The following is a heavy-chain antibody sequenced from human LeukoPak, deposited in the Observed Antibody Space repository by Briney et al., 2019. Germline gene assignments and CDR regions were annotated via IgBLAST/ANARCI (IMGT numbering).Heavy chain of an antibody. CDR3: ARDRKAEAGIDY. V-gene: IGHV3-33*01. CDR2: IWYDGSNK. D-gene: IGHD6-19*01. CDR1: GFTFSSYG. J-gene: IGHJ4*02. Sequence: GGSLRLSCAASGFTFSSYGMHWVRQAPGKGLEWVAVIWYDGSNKYYADSVKGRFTISRDNSKNTLYLQMNSLRAENTAVYYCARDRKAEAGIDYWGQGTLVTVSS.